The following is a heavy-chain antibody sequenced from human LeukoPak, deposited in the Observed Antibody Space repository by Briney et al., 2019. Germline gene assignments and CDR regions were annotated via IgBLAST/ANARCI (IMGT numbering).Heavy chain of an antibody. CDR1: NYYISSGSY. J-gene: IGHJ4*02. V-gene: IGHV4-38-2*01. D-gene: IGHD2-2*01. CDR2: IYHTGSA. Sequence: RPSETLSLTCGVSNYYISSGSYWSWIRQPPGQGLEWIGSIYHTGSAYYSSSLQSRVTISVDTSKNQFSVKLSSVTAADTAVYYCARANDRGGTSPLDYWGQGTLATVSS. CDR3: ARANDRGGTSPLDY.